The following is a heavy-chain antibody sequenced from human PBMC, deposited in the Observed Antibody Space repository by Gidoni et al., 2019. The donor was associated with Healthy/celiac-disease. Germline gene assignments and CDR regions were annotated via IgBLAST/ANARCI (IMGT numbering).Heavy chain of an antibody. CDR2: INHSGST. D-gene: IGHD3-16*02. CDR1: GGSFSGYY. J-gene: IGHJ4*02. V-gene: IGHV4-34*01. Sequence: QVQLQPWGAGLLKPSETLSLTCAVYGGSFSGYYWSWIRQPPGKGLEWIGEINHSGSTNYNPSLKSRVTISVDTSKNQFSLKLSSVTAADTAVYYCARGEYYDYVWGSYRRTNYFDYWGQGTLVTVSS. CDR3: ARGEYYDYVWGSYRRTNYFDY.